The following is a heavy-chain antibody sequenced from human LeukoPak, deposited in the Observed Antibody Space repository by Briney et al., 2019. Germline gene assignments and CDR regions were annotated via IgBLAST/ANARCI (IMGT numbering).Heavy chain of an antibody. Sequence: GGSLRLSCAASGFTFSSYAMSWVRQAPGKGLEWVSAISGSGGSTYYADSVKGRFTISRDNSKNTLYLQMNSLRAEDTAVYYCAKDLHSSGWFDSFDYWGQGTLVTVSS. D-gene: IGHD6-19*01. J-gene: IGHJ4*02. CDR1: GFTFSSYA. CDR3: AKDLHSSGWFDSFDY. V-gene: IGHV3-23*01. CDR2: ISGSGGST.